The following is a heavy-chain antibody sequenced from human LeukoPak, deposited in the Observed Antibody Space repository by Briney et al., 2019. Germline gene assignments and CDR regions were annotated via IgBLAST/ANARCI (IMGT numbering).Heavy chain of an antibody. D-gene: IGHD6-19*01. Sequence: SETLSLTCTVSGGSISSYYWGWIRQPPGKGLEWIGSIYYSGSTYYNPSLKSRVTISVDTSKNQFSLKLSSVTAADTAVYYCARVMLPGYSSGWPFDYWGQGTLVTVSS. V-gene: IGHV4-39*07. CDR3: ARVMLPGYSSGWPFDY. CDR1: GGSISSYY. CDR2: IYYSGST. J-gene: IGHJ4*02.